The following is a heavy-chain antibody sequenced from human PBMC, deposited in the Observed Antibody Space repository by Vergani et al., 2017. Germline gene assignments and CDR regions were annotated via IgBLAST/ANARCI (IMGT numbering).Heavy chain of an antibody. V-gene: IGHV1-69*06. CDR2: IIPIFGTA. J-gene: IGHJ5*02. CDR3: ATARFSSYSGKTNNWFDP. CDR1: GGTFSSYA. Sequence: QVQLVQSGAEVKKPGSSVKVSCKASGGTFSSYAISWVRQAPGQGLEWMGGIIPIFGTANYAQKFQGRVTMTEDTSTDTAYMELSSLRSEDTAVYYCATARFSSYSGKTNNWFDPWGQGALVTVSS. D-gene: IGHD1-26*01.